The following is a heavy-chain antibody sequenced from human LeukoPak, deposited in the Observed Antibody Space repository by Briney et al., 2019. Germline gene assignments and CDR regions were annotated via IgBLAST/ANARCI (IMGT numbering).Heavy chain of an antibody. CDR2: ISYDGSNK. V-gene: IGHV3-30*18. Sequence: PGGSLRLSWAASGFTFSSYGMHWVRHAPGKGLEWVAVISYDGSNKYYADSVKGRFNISRDNSKNTMYLQMNSLRAEDTAVYYCAKDLYDILTSAFDIWGQGTMVTVSS. CDR3: AKDLYDILTSAFDI. CDR1: GFTFSSYG. J-gene: IGHJ3*02. D-gene: IGHD3-9*01.